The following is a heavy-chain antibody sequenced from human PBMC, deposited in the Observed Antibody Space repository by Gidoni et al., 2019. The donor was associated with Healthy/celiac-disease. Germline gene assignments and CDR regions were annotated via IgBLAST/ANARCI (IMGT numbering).Heavy chain of an antibody. CDR3: ANALWFGEFHDAFDI. Sequence: QVQLVESGGGVVQHGRSLRLSCAASGFTFSSYGMHWVRQAPGKGLEWVAVISYDGSNKYYADSVKGRFTISRDNSKNTLYLQMNSLRAEDTAVYYCANALWFGEFHDAFDIWGQGTMVTVSS. CDR2: ISYDGSNK. V-gene: IGHV3-30*18. J-gene: IGHJ3*02. CDR1: GFTFSSYG. D-gene: IGHD3-10*01.